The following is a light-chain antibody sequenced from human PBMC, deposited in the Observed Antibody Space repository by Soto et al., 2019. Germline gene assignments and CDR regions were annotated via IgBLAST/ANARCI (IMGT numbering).Light chain of an antibody. V-gene: IGKV1-39*01. CDR1: QSINSY. CDR3: QQSYSMPLT. CDR2: TAS. J-gene: IGKJ4*01. Sequence: EIQMTQSQSSLSASVGDRVTITCRASQSINSYLNWYQQKPGKAPKLLIYTASNLQGGVPSRFSGSGSGTSYTLTVSSLQLEDFATYYCQQSYSMPLTFGGGTKVDIK.